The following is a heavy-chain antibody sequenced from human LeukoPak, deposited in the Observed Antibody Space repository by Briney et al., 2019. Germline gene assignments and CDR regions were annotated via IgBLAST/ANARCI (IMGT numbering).Heavy chain of an antibody. CDR3: AKDRGYSSSSQRFDY. CDR1: GFTFSSYA. D-gene: IGHD6-6*01. CDR2: ISGSGGNT. V-gene: IGHV3-23*01. J-gene: IGHJ4*02. Sequence: GGSLRLSCAASGFTFSSYAMSWVRQAPGKGLEWVSAISGSGGNTYYADSVKGRFTISRDNSKNTLYLQMNSLRAEDTAVYYCAKDRGYSSSSQRFDYWGQGTLVTVSS.